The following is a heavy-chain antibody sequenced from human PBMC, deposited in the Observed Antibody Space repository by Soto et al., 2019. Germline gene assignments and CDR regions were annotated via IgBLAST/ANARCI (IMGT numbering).Heavy chain of an antibody. Sequence: GGSLRLSCAASGFTFSSYAVSWVRQAPGKGLEWVSAISGSGGSTYYADSVKGRFTISRDNSKNTLYLQMNSLRAEDTAVYYCAKGGYCSSTSCLQLVRFDPWGQGTLVTVSS. CDR3: AKGGYCSSTSCLQLVRFDP. CDR1: GFTFSSYA. J-gene: IGHJ5*02. V-gene: IGHV3-23*01. CDR2: ISGSGGST. D-gene: IGHD2-2*01.